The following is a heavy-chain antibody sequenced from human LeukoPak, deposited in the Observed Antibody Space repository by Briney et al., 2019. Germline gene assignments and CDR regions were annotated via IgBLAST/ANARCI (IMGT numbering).Heavy chain of an antibody. D-gene: IGHD2-15*01. V-gene: IGHV4-34*01. Sequence: SETLSLTCVVHGGSFSGYYWSWIRQPPGKGLEWIGEINHSGSTNYNPSLKSRVTISVDTSKNQFSLKLSSVTAADTAVYYCARNPGSEYPEWWGQGTLVTVSS. J-gene: IGHJ4*02. CDR2: INHSGST. CDR3: ARNPGSEYPEW. CDR1: GGSFSGYY.